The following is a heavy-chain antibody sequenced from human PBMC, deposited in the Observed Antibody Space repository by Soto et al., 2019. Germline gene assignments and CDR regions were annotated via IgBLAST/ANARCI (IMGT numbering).Heavy chain of an antibody. CDR2: ISYDGSNK. J-gene: IGHJ4*02. D-gene: IGHD5-18*01. V-gene: IGHV3-30-3*01. CDR3: AREEQLQGTSYFDY. Sequence: PGGSLRLSCAASGFTFSSYAMHWVRQAPGKGLEWVAVISYDGSNKYYADSVKGRFTISRDNSKNTLYLQMNSLRAEDTAVYYCAREEQLQGTSYFDYWGQGTLVTVSS. CDR1: GFTFSSYA.